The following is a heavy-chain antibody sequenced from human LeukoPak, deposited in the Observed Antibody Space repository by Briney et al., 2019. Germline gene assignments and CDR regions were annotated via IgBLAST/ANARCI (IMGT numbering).Heavy chain of an antibody. CDR2: INPSDGST. CDR1: GYTFTSHY. D-gene: IGHD6-19*01. V-gene: IGHV1-46*01. J-gene: IGHJ4*02. CDR3: ARDLGIGWYMFDY. Sequence: ASVKVSCKASGYTFTSHYVHWVRQAPGQGLEWVGRINPSDGSTSYAQKFQGRVPMTWDTATGTVYMELSSLRSEDTAMNYCARDLGIGWYMFDYWGQGTLVTVSS.